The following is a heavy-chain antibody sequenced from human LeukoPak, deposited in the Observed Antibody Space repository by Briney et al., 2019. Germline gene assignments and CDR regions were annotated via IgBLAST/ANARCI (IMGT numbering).Heavy chain of an antibody. CDR2: IYHSWSS. J-gene: IGHJ2*01. D-gene: IGHD4-17*01. Sequence: SETLSLTCAFSGYSISSGYYWGWIRQPPGKGLEWIGSIYHSWSSFYNPSPKNRDTISVHPSKNQFSLKQKSVTSADSAVYYCERPRDDYGDYGDWYFDLWGRGTLVTVSS. CDR1: GYSISSGYY. CDR3: ERPRDDYGDYGDWYFDL. V-gene: IGHV4-38-2*01.